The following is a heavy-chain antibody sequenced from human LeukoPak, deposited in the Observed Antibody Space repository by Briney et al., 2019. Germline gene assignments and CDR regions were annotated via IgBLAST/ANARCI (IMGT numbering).Heavy chain of an antibody. CDR2: FHTSGST. CDR1: GGSISSGSYF. Sequence: PSETLSLTCTVSGGSISSGSYFWSWIRQPAGKGLEWIGRFHTSGSTNYNPSLKSRVTISVDTSKNQFSLKVSSVTAADTAVYYCARVTEDTAFDYWGQGTLVTVSS. CDR3: ARVTEDTAFDY. V-gene: IGHV4-61*02. J-gene: IGHJ4*02. D-gene: IGHD5-18*01.